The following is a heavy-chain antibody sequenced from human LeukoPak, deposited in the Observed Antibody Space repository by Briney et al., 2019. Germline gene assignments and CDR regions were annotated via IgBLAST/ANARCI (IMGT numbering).Heavy chain of an antibody. CDR3: AREGAGTFDY. CDR1: GFTFSSYC. Sequence: GGSLRLSCAASGFTFSSYCMSWIRQAPGKGLEWVANIKQDGSDEYYVDSVKGRFTISRDNAKNSLSLQMNSLRAEDTAVYYCAREGAGTFDYWGQGTLVTVSS. CDR2: IKQDGSDE. J-gene: IGHJ4*02. V-gene: IGHV3-7*04. D-gene: IGHD1-1*01.